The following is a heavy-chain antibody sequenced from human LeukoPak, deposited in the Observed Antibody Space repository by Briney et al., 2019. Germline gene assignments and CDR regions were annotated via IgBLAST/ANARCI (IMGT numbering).Heavy chain of an antibody. V-gene: IGHV4-59*01. J-gene: IGHJ4*02. CDR2: IYYSGNT. CDR3: ARVGVAAGFDY. CDR1: GGSISSYY. Sequence: SETLSLTCTVSGGSISSYYWSWIRQPPGGGLEWIGYIYYSGNTNYNPSLKSRVTISINTSKNQFSLTLSSVTAADTAMYYCARVGVAAGFDYWGQGTLVTVSS. D-gene: IGHD6-13*01.